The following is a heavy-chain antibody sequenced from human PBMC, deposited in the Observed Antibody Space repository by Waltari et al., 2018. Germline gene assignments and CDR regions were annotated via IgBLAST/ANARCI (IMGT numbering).Heavy chain of an antibody. D-gene: IGHD5-12*01. V-gene: IGHV5-51*03. CDR1: GYSFTTYW. J-gene: IGHJ4*02. CDR2: IYPGDSDT. CDR3: ARARSYSGYDYGY. Sequence: EVQLVQSGAAVKKPGESLKISCKGSGYSFTTYWIGWVRQMPGNGLEWMGIIYPGDSDTSYSPSFQGQVTISADKSISTAYLQWSSLKASDTAMYYCARARSYSGYDYGYWGQGTLVTVSS.